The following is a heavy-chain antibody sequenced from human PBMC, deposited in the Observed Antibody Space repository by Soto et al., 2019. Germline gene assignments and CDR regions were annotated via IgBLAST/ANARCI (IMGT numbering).Heavy chain of an antibody. Sequence: PGGSLRLSCADSGFTFSSYGMHWVRQAPSKGLAWVAGISYDGSNKYYADSVKGRFTISRDNSKNTLYLQMNSLRAEDTAVYYCAKEGNWNYDYYYCMDVWGQGTTVTVSS. D-gene: IGHD1-1*01. V-gene: IGHV3-30*18. CDR2: ISYDGSNK. CDR3: AKEGNWNYDYYYCMDV. CDR1: GFTFSSYG. J-gene: IGHJ6*02.